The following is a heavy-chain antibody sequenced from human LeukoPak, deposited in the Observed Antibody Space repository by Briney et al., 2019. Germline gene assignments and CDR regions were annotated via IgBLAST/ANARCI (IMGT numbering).Heavy chain of an antibody. D-gene: IGHD6-19*01. CDR2: IYSGGST. Sequence: GGSLRLSCAASGFTVTSNYMNWVRQAPGKGLEWVSGIYSGGSTYYADSVKGRITISRDNSKNTLYLQMNSLRAEDTAAYYCARVSASSGWTGGFDYWGQGTLVTVSS. V-gene: IGHV3-66*01. CDR1: GFTVTSNY. CDR3: ARVSASSGWTGGFDY. J-gene: IGHJ4*02.